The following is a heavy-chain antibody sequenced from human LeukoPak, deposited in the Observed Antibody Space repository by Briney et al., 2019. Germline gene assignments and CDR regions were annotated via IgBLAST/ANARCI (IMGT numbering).Heavy chain of an antibody. D-gene: IGHD5-18*01. CDR1: GFTFSSYW. V-gene: IGHV3-74*01. CDR3: ARDGYSFGHDFDY. CDR2: IKGDGSST. J-gene: IGHJ4*02. Sequence: GGSLRLSCAASGFTFSSYWMHWVRHTPGKGLVWVSRIKGDGSSTSYADSVKGRFTISRDNAKNTLYLQMNSLRAEDTVVYYCARDGYSFGHDFDYWGQGTLVTVSS.